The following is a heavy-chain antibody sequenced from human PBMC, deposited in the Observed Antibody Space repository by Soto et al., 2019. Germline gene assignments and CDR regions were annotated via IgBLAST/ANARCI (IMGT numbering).Heavy chain of an antibody. J-gene: IGHJ6*02. D-gene: IGHD5-12*01. V-gene: IGHV3-30*18. CDR2: ISYDGSNK. CDR1: GFTFSSYG. Sequence: VQLVESGGGVVQPGRSLRLSCAASGFTFSSYGMHWVRQAPGKGLEWVAVISYDGSNKYYADSVKGRFTISRDNSKNTLYLQMNNLRAEDTPVYYCAKEGSVATRYYYYGMDVWGQGTTVTVSS. CDR3: AKEGSVATRYYYYGMDV.